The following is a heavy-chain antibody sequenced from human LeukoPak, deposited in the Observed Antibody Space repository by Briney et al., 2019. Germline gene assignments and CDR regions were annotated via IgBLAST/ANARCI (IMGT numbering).Heavy chain of an antibody. J-gene: IGHJ4*02. CDR1: GYTFSIYG. Sequence: GASVKVSCMASGYTFSIYGISWVRQAPGQGLEWMGWISAYSGNTNYAQNFQGRVSMTTDTSTSTAYMELRSLRYDDTAVYYCARYCSGATCSLDYWGQGTLVTVPS. CDR2: ISAYSGNT. D-gene: IGHD2-15*01. V-gene: IGHV1-18*04. CDR3: ARYCSGATCSLDY.